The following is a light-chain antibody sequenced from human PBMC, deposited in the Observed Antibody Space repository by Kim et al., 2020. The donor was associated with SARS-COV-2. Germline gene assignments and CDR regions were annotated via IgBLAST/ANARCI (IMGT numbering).Light chain of an antibody. CDR2: ATS. V-gene: IGKV1-9*01. CDR1: QGMSSY. J-gene: IGKJ4*01. Sequence: SPLSASVGDRVTITGRASQGMSSYLAWYQQKPGTAPNLLIYATSNLESGVPSRFSASGSGTDFTLTISSLQPEDFATYYCQHFDSFGGGTKVDIK. CDR3: QHFDS.